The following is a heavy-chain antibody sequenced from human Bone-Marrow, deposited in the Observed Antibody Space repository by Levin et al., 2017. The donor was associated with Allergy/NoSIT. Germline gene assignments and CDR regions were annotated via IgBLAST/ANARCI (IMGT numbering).Heavy chain of an antibody. Sequence: RTGGSLRLSCTASGFSFSTFSMAWVRQAAGKGLDWASSISENSIYIYYADSVKGRFTISRDNAKNSLYLQMNSLRVDDTAVYYCVRGGIFTGYLDWGQGTLVTVSS. CDR3: VRGGIFTGYLD. CDR2: ISENSIYI. V-gene: IGHV3-21*01. CDR1: GFSFSTFS. J-gene: IGHJ4*02. D-gene: IGHD3-9*01.